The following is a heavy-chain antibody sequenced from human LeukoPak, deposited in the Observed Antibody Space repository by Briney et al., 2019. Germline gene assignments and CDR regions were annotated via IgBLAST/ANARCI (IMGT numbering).Heavy chain of an antibody. CDR1: GFTVSSNY. CDR3: AKATSGWSPPDY. CDR2: ISGTSGST. Sequence: GGSLRLSCAASGFTVSSNYMTWVRQAPGKGLEWVSGISGTSGSTYYADSVKGRFTISRDNSNNTLYLLMNSLRAADTAVYYCAKATSGWSPPDYWGQGTLVTVSS. V-gene: IGHV3-23*01. D-gene: IGHD6-19*01. J-gene: IGHJ4*02.